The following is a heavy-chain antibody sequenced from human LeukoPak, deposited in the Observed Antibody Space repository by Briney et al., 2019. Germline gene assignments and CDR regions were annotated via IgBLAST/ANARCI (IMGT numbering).Heavy chain of an antibody. CDR1: GFTFDDYA. J-gene: IGHJ4*02. D-gene: IGHD7-27*01. Sequence: GRSLRLSCAASGFTFDDYAMHWVRRAPGKGLEWVSGISWNSGSIGYADSVKGRFTISRDNAKNSLYLQMNSLRAEDTALYYCAKDMRHWGMGADFDYWGQGTLVTVSS. CDR2: ISWNSGSI. CDR3: AKDMRHWGMGADFDY. V-gene: IGHV3-9*01.